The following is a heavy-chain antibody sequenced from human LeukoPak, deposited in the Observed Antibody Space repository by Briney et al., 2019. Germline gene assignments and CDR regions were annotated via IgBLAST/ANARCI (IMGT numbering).Heavy chain of an antibody. CDR3: ASASRDGYFY. D-gene: IGHD5-24*01. CDR1: GFTFSSYA. Sequence: PGGSLRLSCAASGFTFSSYAMHWVRQAPGKGLEWVAVISYDGSNKYYADSVKGRFTISRDNSKNTLYLQMNSLRAEDAAVYYCASASRDGYFYWGQGILVTVSS. J-gene: IGHJ4*02. V-gene: IGHV3-30*04. CDR2: ISYDGSNK.